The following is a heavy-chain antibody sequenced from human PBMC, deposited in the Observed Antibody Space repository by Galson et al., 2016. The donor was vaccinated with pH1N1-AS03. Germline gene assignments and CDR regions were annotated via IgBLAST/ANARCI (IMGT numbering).Heavy chain of an antibody. D-gene: IGHD5-12*01. J-gene: IGHJ4*02. CDR2: ITGSDVTT. CDR3: AKDGGSSGFDFDY. V-gene: IGHV3-23*01. CDR1: GFTFSSYG. Sequence: SLRLSCATSGFTFSSYGMTWVRQAPGKGLEWVSYITGSDVTTYADSVKGRFSISRDNSKNMLYLQMNSLRAEDTAVYYCAKDGGSSGFDFDYWGLGTLVTVSS.